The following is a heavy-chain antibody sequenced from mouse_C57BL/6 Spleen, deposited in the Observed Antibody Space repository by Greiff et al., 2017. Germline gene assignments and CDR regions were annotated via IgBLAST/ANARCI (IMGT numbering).Heavy chain of an antibody. J-gene: IGHJ3*01. CDR2: IYPGDGDT. Sequence: VMLVESGAELVKPGASVKISCKASGYAFSSYWMNWVKQRPGKGLEWIGQIYPGDGDTNYNGKFKGKATLTADKSSSTAYMQLSSLTSEDSAVYFCARRERAWFAYWGQGTLVTVSA. CDR3: ARRERAWFAY. V-gene: IGHV1-80*01. CDR1: GYAFSSYW.